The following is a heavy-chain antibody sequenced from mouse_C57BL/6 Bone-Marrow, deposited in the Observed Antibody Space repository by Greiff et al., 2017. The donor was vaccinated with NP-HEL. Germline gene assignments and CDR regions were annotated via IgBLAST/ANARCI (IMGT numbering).Heavy chain of an antibody. CDR2: IRNKANGYTI. V-gene: IGHV7-3*01. Sequence: EVHLVESGGGLVQPGGSLSLSCAASGFTFTDYYMSWVRQPPGKALEWVGFIRNKANGYTIEYSASVKGRFTISRANSQSILYLQMNALRAEDSATYYCARSIYYDYADDPFYGMDYWGQGTSVTVSS. CDR3: ARSIYYDYADDPFYGMDY. CDR1: GFTFTDYY. J-gene: IGHJ4*01. D-gene: IGHD2-4*01.